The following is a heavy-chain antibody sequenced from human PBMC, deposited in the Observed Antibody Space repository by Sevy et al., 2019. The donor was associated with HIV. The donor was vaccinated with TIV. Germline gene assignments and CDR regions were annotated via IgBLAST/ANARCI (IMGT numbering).Heavy chain of an antibody. V-gene: IGHV3-30*04. Sequence: GGSLRLSCAASGFTFSSYAMHWVRQAPGKGLEWVAGRSYDGSNKYYADSVKGRFTISRDNSKNTLYLQMNSLRAEDTAVYYCARDYYDSRAAFDIWGQGTMVTVSS. D-gene: IGHD3-22*01. CDR1: GFTFSSYA. CDR2: RSYDGSNK. J-gene: IGHJ3*02. CDR3: ARDYYDSRAAFDI.